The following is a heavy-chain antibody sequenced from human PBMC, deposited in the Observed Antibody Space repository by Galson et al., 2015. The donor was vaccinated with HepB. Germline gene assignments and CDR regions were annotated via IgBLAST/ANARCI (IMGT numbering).Heavy chain of an antibody. J-gene: IGHJ5*02. CDR2: INPNSGGT. CDR1: GYTFTGYY. V-gene: IGHV1-2*06. D-gene: IGHD1-7*01. CDR3: ARDRGYNWNLEPFDP. Sequence: SVKVSCKASGYTFTGYYMHWVRQAPGQGLEWMGRINPNSGGTNYAQKFQGRVTMTRDTSISTVYMELSRLRSDDTAVYYCARDRGYNWNLEPFDPWGQGTLVTVSS.